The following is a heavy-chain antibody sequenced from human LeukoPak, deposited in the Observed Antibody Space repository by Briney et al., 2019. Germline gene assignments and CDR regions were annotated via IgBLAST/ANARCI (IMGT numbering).Heavy chain of an antibody. V-gene: IGHV4-61*02. CDR1: GGSISSGSYY. CDR3: ARPSKPTGSYT. Sequence: SETLSLTCTVSGGSISSGSYYWSWMRQPAGKGREGIGRIYTSGSTNYNPSLKSRVTIAVATSKNQFFLKLSSVAAAETAVYYCARPSKPTGSYTWAQGTLVTVSS. D-gene: IGHD1-26*01. J-gene: IGHJ5*02. CDR2: IYTSGST.